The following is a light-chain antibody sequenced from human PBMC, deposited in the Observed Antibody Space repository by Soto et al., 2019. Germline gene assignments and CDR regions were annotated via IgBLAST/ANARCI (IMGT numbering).Light chain of an antibody. Sequence: DIQMTQSPSTLSASVGDRVTITCRASQSISNLLAWYQQKPGQAPKLLIYDASSLESGVPSRFSGSGSGTEFTLTISGLQPDDFATYYCQQYNSYPITFGQGTRLEIK. CDR2: DAS. V-gene: IGKV1-5*01. CDR1: QSISNL. J-gene: IGKJ5*01. CDR3: QQYNSYPIT.